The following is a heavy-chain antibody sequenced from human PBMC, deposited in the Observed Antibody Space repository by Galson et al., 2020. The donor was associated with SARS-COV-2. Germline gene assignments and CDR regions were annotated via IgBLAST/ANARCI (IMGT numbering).Heavy chain of an antibody. D-gene: IGHD3-22*01. V-gene: IGHV3-21*01. Sequence: GGSLRLSCAASGFTFSSYSMNWVRQAPGKGLEWVSSISSSSSYIYYADSVKGRFTISRDNAKNSLYLQMNSLRAEDTAVYYCARDKRYYYDSSGYSYYFDYWGQGTLVTVSS. CDR2: ISSSSSYI. CDR1: GFTFSSYS. J-gene: IGHJ4*02. CDR3: ARDKRYYYDSSGYSYYFDY.